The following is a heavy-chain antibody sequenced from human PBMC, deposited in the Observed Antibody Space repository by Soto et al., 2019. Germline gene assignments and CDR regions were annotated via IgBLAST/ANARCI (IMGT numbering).Heavy chain of an antibody. CDR1: AFTFSSYS. D-gene: IGHD2-2*01. V-gene: IGHV3-48*01. J-gene: IGHJ4*02. CDR3: ARVPFYHLLQGYFFDY. CDR2: ISSSSSTI. Sequence: EVQLVESGGGLVQPGGSLRLSCAVSAFTFSSYSMNWVRHAPGKGLEWVSYISSSSSTIYYADSVKGRFTISRDNAKNSLYLQMNSLRAEDTAVYYCARVPFYHLLQGYFFDYWGQGTLVTVSS.